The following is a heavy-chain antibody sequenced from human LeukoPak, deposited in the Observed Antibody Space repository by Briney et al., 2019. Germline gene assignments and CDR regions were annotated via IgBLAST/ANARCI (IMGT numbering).Heavy chain of an antibody. CDR2: IWYDGSNK. Sequence: GGSLRLSCAASGFTFSSYGMHWVRQAPDKGLEWVAVIWYDGSNKYYADSVKGRFTISRDNSKNTLYLQMNSLRAEDTAVYYCAKGVGNAFDIWGQGTMVTVSS. CDR3: AKGVGNAFDI. J-gene: IGHJ3*02. CDR1: GFTFSSYG. V-gene: IGHV3-33*06. D-gene: IGHD3-10*01.